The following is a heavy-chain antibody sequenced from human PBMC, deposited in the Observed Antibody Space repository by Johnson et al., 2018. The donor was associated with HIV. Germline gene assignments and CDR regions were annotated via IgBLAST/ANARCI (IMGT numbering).Heavy chain of an antibody. Sequence: VQLVESGGGVVRPGGSLRLSCAASGFMFTDSGVSWVRLAPGKGLEWVSDLTWNGGTTGYADSVKGRFPTSSDNAKNSLYLQMKSLRADDTALYYCARAVGYYGSGSAFNIWGQGTMVTVSS. CDR2: LTWNGGTT. J-gene: IGHJ3*02. D-gene: IGHD3-10*01. CDR3: ARAVGYYGSGSAFNI. V-gene: IGHV3-20*04. CDR1: GFMFTDSG.